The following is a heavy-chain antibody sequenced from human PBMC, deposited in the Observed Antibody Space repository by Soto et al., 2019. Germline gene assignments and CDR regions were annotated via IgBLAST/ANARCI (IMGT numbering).Heavy chain of an antibody. CDR3: TTDTGNWNYGNYYYYVMDV. Sequence: EVQLVESGGGLVKPGGSLRLSCAASGFTFSNAWMSWVRQAPGKGLEWVGRIKSKTDGGTTDYAAPVKGRFTISRDDSKNTLYLQMNSLKTEDTAVYYCTTDTGNWNYGNYYYYVMDVWGQGTTVTVSS. CDR2: IKSKTDGGTT. D-gene: IGHD1-7*01. J-gene: IGHJ6*02. CDR1: GFTFSNAW. V-gene: IGHV3-15*01.